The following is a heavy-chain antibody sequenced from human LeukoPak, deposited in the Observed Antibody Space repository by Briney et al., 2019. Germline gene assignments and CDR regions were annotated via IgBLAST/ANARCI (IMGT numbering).Heavy chain of an antibody. J-gene: IGHJ4*02. V-gene: IGHV1-2*02. CDR2: IDPNSAGT. Sequence: ASVRVSFTGSGNTFSGSYVHWVRQAPDQGREWMGWIDPNSAGTNTNYAQKFQDRVTFTRDASVSAAYMELSRLTTDDTAVYYCARQHWPDKFVDFWGQGALVTVSS. CDR3: ARQHWPDKFVDF. CDR1: GNTFSGSY. D-gene: IGHD1-1*01.